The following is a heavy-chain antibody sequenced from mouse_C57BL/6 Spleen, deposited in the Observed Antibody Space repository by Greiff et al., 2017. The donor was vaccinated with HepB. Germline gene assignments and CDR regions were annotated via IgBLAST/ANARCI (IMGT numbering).Heavy chain of an antibody. Sequence: VQLQQSGTELVKPGASVKLSCKASGYTFTSYWMHWVKQRPGQGLEWIGNINPSNGGTNYNEKFKSKATLTVDKSSSTAYMQLSSLTSEDSAVYYCAREDGGGYAMDYWGQGTSVTVSS. CDR1: GYTFTSYW. CDR2: INPSNGGT. V-gene: IGHV1-53*01. J-gene: IGHJ4*01. CDR3: AREDGGGYAMDY.